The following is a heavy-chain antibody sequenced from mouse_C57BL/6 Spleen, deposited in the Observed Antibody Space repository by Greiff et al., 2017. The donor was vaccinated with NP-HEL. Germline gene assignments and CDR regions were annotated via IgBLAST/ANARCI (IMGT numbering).Heavy chain of an antibody. CDR2: IYPRSGNT. V-gene: IGHV1-81*01. J-gene: IGHJ2*01. Sequence: VKVVESGAELARPGASVKLSCKASGYTFTSYGISWVKQRTGQGLEWIGEIYPRSGNTYYNEKFKGKATLTADKSSSTAYMELRSLTSEDSAVYFCARGGGRYYFDYWGQGTTLTVSS. CDR1: GYTFTSYG. CDR3: ARGGGRYYFDY. D-gene: IGHD1-1*02.